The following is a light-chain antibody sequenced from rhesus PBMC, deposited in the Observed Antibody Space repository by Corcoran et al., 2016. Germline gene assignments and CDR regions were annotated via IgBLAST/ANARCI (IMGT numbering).Light chain of an antibody. Sequence: DIVMTQTPLSLPVTPGEPASISCRSSQSLLDSEDGNTYLDWYLQKPGQSPQLLIYEISNRASGVPDRFSGSGSETEFTLKISRVEAEDVGVYYCMQALEFPFSFGQGTKVEIK. J-gene: IGKJ2*01. V-gene: IGKV2-104*02. CDR2: EIS. CDR1: QSLLDSEDGNTY. CDR3: MQALEFPFS.